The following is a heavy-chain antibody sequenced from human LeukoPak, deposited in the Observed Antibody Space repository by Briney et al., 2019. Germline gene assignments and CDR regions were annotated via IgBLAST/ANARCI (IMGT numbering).Heavy chain of an antibody. CDR2: IYYSGST. J-gene: IGHJ4*02. Sequence: SETLSLTCTLAGGSISSYYWLWIRQPPGKGLDLIGYIYYSGSTNYNPSLKSRVTISVDTSKNQFSLKLSSVTAADTAVYYCARGTDAGIAVANDYWGQGTLVTVSS. CDR3: ARGTDAGIAVANDY. D-gene: IGHD6-19*01. CDR1: GGSISSYY. V-gene: IGHV4-59*01.